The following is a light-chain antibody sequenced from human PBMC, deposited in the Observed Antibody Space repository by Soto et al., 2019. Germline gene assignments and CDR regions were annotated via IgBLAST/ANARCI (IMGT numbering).Light chain of an antibody. V-gene: IGKV3-15*01. CDR3: QQYNNWLWT. Sequence: EIVLTQSPCTLSLSPGERATLSCRASQSVSSNLAWYQQKPGQAPRLLIYGASTRATGIPARFSGSGSGTESTLTISSLQSEDFAVYYCQQYNNWLWTFGQGTKVDIK. J-gene: IGKJ1*01. CDR2: GAS. CDR1: QSVSSN.